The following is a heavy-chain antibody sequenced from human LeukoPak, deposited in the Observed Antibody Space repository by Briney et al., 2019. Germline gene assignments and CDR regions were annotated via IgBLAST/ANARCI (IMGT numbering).Heavy chain of an antibody. J-gene: IGHJ6*03. CDR2: IYYSGST. CDR1: IGPISSYY. V-gene: IGHV4-59*01. CDR3: AREVMITFGGVIDLTGMDV. Sequence: PSETLSLICTVPIGPISSYYWSWTRQTPGKGLECVGYIYYSGSTNYNPSLKSRVTISVDTSKNQFSLKLSPVTAADTAVYYCAREVMITFGGVIDLTGMDVWGKGTTVTVSS. D-gene: IGHD3-16*02.